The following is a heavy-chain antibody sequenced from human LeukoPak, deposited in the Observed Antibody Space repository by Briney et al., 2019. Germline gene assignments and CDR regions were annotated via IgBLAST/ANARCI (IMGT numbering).Heavy chain of an antibody. J-gene: IGHJ4*02. Sequence: GGSLRLSCAASGFTFSSYAISWVRQAPGKGLEWVSAISGSGVSTYYADSVKGRFTISRDNSKNTLYLQMNSLRAEDTAVYYCATEPSYYGSGNDYWGQGNLVTVSS. CDR1: GFTFSSYA. V-gene: IGHV3-23*01. D-gene: IGHD3-10*01. CDR2: ISGSGVST. CDR3: ATEPSYYGSGNDY.